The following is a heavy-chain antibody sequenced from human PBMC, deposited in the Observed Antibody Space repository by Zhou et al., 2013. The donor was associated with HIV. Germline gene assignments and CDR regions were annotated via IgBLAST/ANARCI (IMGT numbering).Heavy chain of an antibody. Sequence: QVQLQESGPGLVKPSETLSLTCTVSGGSISSHYWSWIRQPPGKGLEWIGYIYYSGSTNYNPSLKSRVTISVDTSENQFSLKLSSVTAADTAVYYCAREGGYDPSFDYWGQGTLVTVSS. D-gene: IGHD5-12*01. CDR3: AREGGYDPSFDY. J-gene: IGHJ4*02. CDR2: IYYSGST. V-gene: IGHV4-59*11. CDR1: GGSISSHY.